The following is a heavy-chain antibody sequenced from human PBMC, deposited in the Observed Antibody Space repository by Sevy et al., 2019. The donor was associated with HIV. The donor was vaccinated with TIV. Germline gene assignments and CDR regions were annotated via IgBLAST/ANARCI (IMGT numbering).Heavy chain of an antibody. CDR3: ARAPPVVVVPGAPSWFDP. J-gene: IGHJ5*02. CDR1: GGSFSGYY. V-gene: IGHV4-34*01. CDR2: INHSGST. D-gene: IGHD2-2*01. Sequence: SETLSLTCAVYGGSFSGYYWNWIRQTPGNGLEWIGEINHSGSTNYNPSLKIRVTISVDTSKNQFSLRLNSVTAADTAVYYCARAPPVVVVPGAPSWFDPWGQGTMVTVSS.